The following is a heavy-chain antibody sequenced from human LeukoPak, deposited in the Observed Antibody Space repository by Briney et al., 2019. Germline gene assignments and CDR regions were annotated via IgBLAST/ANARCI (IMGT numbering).Heavy chain of an antibody. CDR1: GGSISSYY. CDR2: IYYSGST. D-gene: IGHD4-17*01. CDR3: ARDAYGDHDY. Sequence: SETLSLTRTVSGGSISSYYWSWIRQPPGKGLEWIGYIYYSGSTNYNPSLKSRVTISVDTSKNQFSLKLSSVTAADTAVYYCARDAYGDHDYWGQGTLVTVSS. J-gene: IGHJ4*02. V-gene: IGHV4-59*01.